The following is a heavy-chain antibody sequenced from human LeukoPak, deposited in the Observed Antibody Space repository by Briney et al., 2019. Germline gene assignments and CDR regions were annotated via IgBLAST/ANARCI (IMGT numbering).Heavy chain of an antibody. D-gene: IGHD3-10*01. Sequence: SVKVSCKASGGTFSSYAISWVRQAPGQGLEWMGGIIPIFGTANYAQKFQGRVTITADKSTSTAYMELSSLRSEDTAVYYCARVAGGSGSFYRGAFDIWGQGTMVTVSS. CDR1: GGTFSSYA. V-gene: IGHV1-69*06. J-gene: IGHJ3*02. CDR3: ARVAGGSGSFYRGAFDI. CDR2: IIPIFGTA.